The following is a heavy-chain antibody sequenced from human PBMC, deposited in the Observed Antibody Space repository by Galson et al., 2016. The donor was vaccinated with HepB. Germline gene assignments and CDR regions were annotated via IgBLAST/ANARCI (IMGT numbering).Heavy chain of an antibody. Sequence: SLRLSCAASGFTFRDYGMTWVRQAPGKGLEWVAADSMDGRRKFYADSVKGRFTISRDNSNNMLFLQMSSLRVDDTAVYYCAKRHEYCPPVGCSVDYWGQGTLVSVSS. V-gene: IGHV3-30*18. CDR2: DSMDGRRK. CDR3: AKRHEYCPPVGCSVDY. J-gene: IGHJ4*02. CDR1: GFTFRDYG. D-gene: IGHD2/OR15-2a*01.